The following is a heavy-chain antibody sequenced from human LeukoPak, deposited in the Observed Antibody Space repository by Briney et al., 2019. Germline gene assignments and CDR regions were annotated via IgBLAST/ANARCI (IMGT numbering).Heavy chain of an antibody. CDR3: ARGPPWDSSRRYNWFDH. V-gene: IGHV4-34*01. CDR1: GGSFSGYY. Sequence: PSETLSLTCAVYGGSFSGYYWSWLRQPPGKGLEWIGEINHSGSTNYNPSLKSRVTISVDTSKNQFSLKLSSVTAADTAVYYCARGPPWDSSRRYNWFDHWGQGTLVTVSS. D-gene: IGHD6-13*01. CDR2: INHSGST. J-gene: IGHJ5*02.